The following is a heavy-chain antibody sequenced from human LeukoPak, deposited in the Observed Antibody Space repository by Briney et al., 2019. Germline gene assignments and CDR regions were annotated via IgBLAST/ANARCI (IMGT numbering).Heavy chain of an antibody. D-gene: IGHD2/OR15-2a*01. V-gene: IGHV1-8*01. CDR1: GYTFTSYD. CDR2: MNPNSGNT. CDR3: ASVSSHFLRPPYFDY. J-gene: IGHJ4*02. Sequence: GASVKVSCKASGYTFTSYDINWVRQATGQGLEWMGWMNPNSGNTGYAQKFQGRVTMTEDTSTDTAYMELSSLRSEDTAVYYCASVSSHFLRPPYFDYWGQGTLVTVSS.